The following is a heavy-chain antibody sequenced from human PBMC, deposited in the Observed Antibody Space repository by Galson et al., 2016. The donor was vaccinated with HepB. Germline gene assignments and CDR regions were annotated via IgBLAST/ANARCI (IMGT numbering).Heavy chain of an antibody. Sequence: SVKVSCKASGYTFTSYGISWVRQAPGQGLEWMGWISAYNGNTKYAQKNLQGRVTVTTDTSTSTAYMELRTLRSDDTAVYYCARDGRYSHGSLPDYHYGMDVWGQGTTVTVSS. CDR3: ARDGRYSHGSLPDYHYGMDV. CDR2: ISAYNGNT. V-gene: IGHV1-18*01. J-gene: IGHJ6*02. CDR1: GYTFTSYG. D-gene: IGHD5-18*01.